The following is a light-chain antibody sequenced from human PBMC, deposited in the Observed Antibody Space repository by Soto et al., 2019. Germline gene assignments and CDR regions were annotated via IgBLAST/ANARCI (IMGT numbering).Light chain of an antibody. J-gene: IGKJ5*01. CDR1: QSLVYSDGRTY. Sequence: DVVVTQSPLSLSVTLGQPASISCRCSQSLVYSDGRTYLTWFHQRPGQSPRRLIYKVSNLDSGVPARFSGSASGTEFTLIISRVGAADVGVYYCMQGTNVPFIFGQGTRLDIK. CDR3: MQGTNVPFI. CDR2: KVS. V-gene: IGKV2D-30*01.